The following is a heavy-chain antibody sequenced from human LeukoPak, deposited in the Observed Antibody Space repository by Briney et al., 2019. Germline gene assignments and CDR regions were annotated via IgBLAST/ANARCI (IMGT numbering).Heavy chain of an antibody. D-gene: IGHD3-3*01. Sequence: GASVKVSCKASGYAFTTYYMHWVRQAPGQGLEWMGIINPSGGSTTYAQKFQGRVTMTTDTSTSTAYMELRSLRSDDTAVYYCAGIVIPITIFGSPLYYYYYYMDVWGKGTTVTVSS. CDR2: INPSGGST. CDR3: AGIVIPITIFGSPLYYYYYYMDV. V-gene: IGHV1-46*01. J-gene: IGHJ6*03. CDR1: GYAFTTYY.